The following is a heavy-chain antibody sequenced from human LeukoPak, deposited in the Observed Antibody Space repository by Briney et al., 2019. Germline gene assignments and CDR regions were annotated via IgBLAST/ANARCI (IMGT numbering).Heavy chain of an antibody. D-gene: IGHD2-2*02. CDR2: ISSSGSTI. V-gene: IGHV3-11*01. Sequence: GGSLRLSCAASGFTVSSNYMSWVRPAPGKGLEWVSYISSSGSTIYYADSVKGRFTISRDNAKNSLYLQMNSLRAEDTAVYYCARDNVPAAIENWFDPWGQGTLVTVSS. J-gene: IGHJ5*02. CDR1: GFTVSSNY. CDR3: ARDNVPAAIENWFDP.